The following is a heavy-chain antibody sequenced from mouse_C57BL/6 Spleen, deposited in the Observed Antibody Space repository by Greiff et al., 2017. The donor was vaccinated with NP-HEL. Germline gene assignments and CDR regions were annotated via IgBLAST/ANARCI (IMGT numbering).Heavy chain of an antibody. V-gene: IGHV14-4*01. CDR1: GFNIKDDY. J-gene: IGHJ4*01. D-gene: IGHD2-4*01. CDR3: TTLYDYDYYYAMDY. CDR2: IDPENGDT. Sequence: VQLQQSGAELVRPGASVKLSCTASGFNIKDDYMHWVKQRPEQGLEWIGWIDPENGDTEYASKFQGKATITADTSSNTAYLQLSSLTSDDTAVYYCTTLYDYDYYYAMDYWGQGTSVTVSS.